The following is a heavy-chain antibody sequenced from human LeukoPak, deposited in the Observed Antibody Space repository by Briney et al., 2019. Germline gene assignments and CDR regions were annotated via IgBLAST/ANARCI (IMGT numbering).Heavy chain of an antibody. V-gene: IGHV1-69*13. Sequence: GASVKVSCKASGGTFSSYAISWVRQAPGQGLEWMGGIIPIFGTANYAQEFQGRVTITADESTSTAYMELSSLRSEDTAVYYCARGQEVRGVITTFDYWGQGTLVTVSS. CDR3: ARGQEVRGVITTFDY. D-gene: IGHD3-10*01. CDR2: IIPIFGTA. CDR1: GGTFSSYA. J-gene: IGHJ4*02.